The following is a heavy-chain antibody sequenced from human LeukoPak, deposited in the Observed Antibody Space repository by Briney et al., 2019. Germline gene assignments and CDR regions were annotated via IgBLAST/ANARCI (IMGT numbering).Heavy chain of an antibody. D-gene: IGHD6-13*01. CDR1: GYTFTSYD. V-gene: IGHV1-8*03. J-gene: IGHJ4*02. CDR3: ARVGQYRAAADYLFDY. CDR2: MNPNSGNT. Sequence: ASVKVSCKASGYTFTSYDINWVRQATGQGLEWMGWMNPNSGNTGYAQKFQGRVTITRNTSISTAYMELSSLRSEDTAVYYCARVGQYRAAADYLFDYWGQGTLVTVSS.